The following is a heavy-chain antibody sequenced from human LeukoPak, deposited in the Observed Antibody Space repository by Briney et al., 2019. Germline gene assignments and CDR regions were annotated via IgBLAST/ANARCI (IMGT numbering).Heavy chain of an antibody. D-gene: IGHD1-26*01. V-gene: IGHV3-21*01. Sequence: GGSLRLSCAASGFTFSSYTMTWVRQAPGKGLEWVSSISSSSYIYSADSVKGRFTISRDNSKNTLSLQMNSLRAEDTAVYYCAKDKGWQLLYFDYWGQGTLVTVSS. J-gene: IGHJ4*02. CDR3: AKDKGWQLLYFDY. CDR1: GFTFSSYT. CDR2: ISSSSYI.